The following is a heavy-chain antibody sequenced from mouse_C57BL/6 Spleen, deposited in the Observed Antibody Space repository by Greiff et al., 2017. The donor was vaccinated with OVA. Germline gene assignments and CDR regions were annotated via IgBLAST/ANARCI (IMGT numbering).Heavy chain of an antibody. CDR3: ARSAYSNFYYAMDY. CDR2: IDPSDSET. Sequence: VQLQQPGAELVRPGSSVKLSCKASGYTFTSYWMHWVKQRPIQGLEWIGNIDPSDSETHYNQKFKDKATLTVDKSSSTAYMQLSSLTSEDSAVYYCARSAYSNFYYAMDYWGQGTSVTVSS. V-gene: IGHV1-52*01. CDR1: GYTFTSYW. J-gene: IGHJ4*01. D-gene: IGHD2-5*01.